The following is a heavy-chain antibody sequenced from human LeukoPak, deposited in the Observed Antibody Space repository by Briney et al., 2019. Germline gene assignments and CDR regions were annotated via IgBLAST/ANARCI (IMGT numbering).Heavy chain of an antibody. CDR2: MNPNSGNT. Sequence: ASVKVSCKASGYTFTSYDINWVRQATGQGLEWMGWMNPNSGNTGYAQKFQGRVTMTRNTSISTAYMELSSLRSEDTAVYYCARSGPVVVAATPRRRYYYYYGMDVWGQGTTVTVSS. D-gene: IGHD2-15*01. CDR3: ARSGPVVVAATPRRRYYYYYGMDV. V-gene: IGHV1-8*01. CDR1: GYTFTSYD. J-gene: IGHJ6*02.